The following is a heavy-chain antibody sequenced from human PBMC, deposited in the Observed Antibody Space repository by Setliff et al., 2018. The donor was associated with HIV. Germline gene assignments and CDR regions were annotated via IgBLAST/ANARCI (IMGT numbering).Heavy chain of an antibody. V-gene: IGHV3-23*01. CDR2: IVGSGGST. J-gene: IGHJ4*02. D-gene: IGHD5-12*01. CDR3: AKDAVVTTIVGFEYFDY. Sequence: GGSLRLSCAASGFTFSSYAMSWVRQAPGKGLEWVSAIVGSGGSTYYADSVKGRFTISRDNSKNTLYLQMNSLRADDTAIYYCAKDAVVTTIVGFEYFDYWGQGTLVTVSS. CDR1: GFTFSSYA.